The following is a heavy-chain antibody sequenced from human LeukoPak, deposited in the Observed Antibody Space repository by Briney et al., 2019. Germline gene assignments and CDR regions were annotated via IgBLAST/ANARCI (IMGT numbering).Heavy chain of an antibody. CDR3: ARDLGGVESSGWNFYRDY. CDR1: GYTFTRYY. Sequence: ASAKVSCKASGYTFTRYYMHWVRQAPGQGLEWMGIINPSGGSTSYAQKFQGRVTMTRDASTSTVYMELSSLRSEDTAVYYCARDLGGVESSGWNFYRDYWGQGTLVTVSS. D-gene: IGHD6-19*01. J-gene: IGHJ4*02. V-gene: IGHV1-46*01. CDR2: INPSGGST.